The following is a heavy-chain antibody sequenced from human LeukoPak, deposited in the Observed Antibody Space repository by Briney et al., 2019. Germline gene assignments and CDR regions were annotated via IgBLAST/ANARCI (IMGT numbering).Heavy chain of an antibody. CDR2: INHSGST. Sequence: SETLSLTCSVSGDSITSSSYYWGWIRQPPGKGLEWIGEINHSGSTNYNPSLKSRVTISVDTSKNQFSLKLSSVTAAGTAVYYCARGDGGSGSYYKVIYYFDYWGQGTLVTVSS. CDR1: GDSITSSSYY. J-gene: IGHJ4*02. V-gene: IGHV4-39*07. D-gene: IGHD3-10*01. CDR3: ARGDGGSGSYYKVIYYFDY.